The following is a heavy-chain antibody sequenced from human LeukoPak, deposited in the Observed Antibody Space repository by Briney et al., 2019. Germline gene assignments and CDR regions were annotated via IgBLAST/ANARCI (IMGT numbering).Heavy chain of an antibody. J-gene: IGHJ3*02. CDR3: ARAPWAYGNYVHAFDI. D-gene: IGHD4-11*01. CDR1: GGSFRGDYY. Sequence: SETLSLTCTVSGGSFRGDYYWAWIRQPPGKGLEWIGSIYSGGRIYYNPSLKSRVSISIDTSNNELSLKVTSVTAADTAGYYCARAPWAYGNYVHAFDIWGQGTMVTVSS. CDR2: IYSGGRI. V-gene: IGHV4-39*07.